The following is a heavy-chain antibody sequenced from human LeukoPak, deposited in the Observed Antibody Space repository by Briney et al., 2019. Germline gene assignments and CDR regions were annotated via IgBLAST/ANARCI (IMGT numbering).Heavy chain of an antibody. D-gene: IGHD3-22*01. Sequence: GGSLRLSCTVSGFSLSSYAMSWVRRAPGKGLEWVSGISGSGGSTHYADSVKGRFTISRDNSKNTLYLQMNSLRAEDTAVYYCARSPYYFDSSAWMDYFDFWGQGTLVTVSS. J-gene: IGHJ4*02. V-gene: IGHV3-23*01. CDR1: GFSLSSYA. CDR2: ISGSGGST. CDR3: ARSPYYFDSSAWMDYFDF.